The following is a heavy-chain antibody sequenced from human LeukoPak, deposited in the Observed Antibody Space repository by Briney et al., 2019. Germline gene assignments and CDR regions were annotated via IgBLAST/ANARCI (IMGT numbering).Heavy chain of an antibody. Sequence: GGSLRLSCAASGFTFNTYWMHWVRQAPGKGLVWVSPINPDGTVTTHADSVKGRFTISRDNAKNTLYLQMNSLKAEDTAVYYCVRDSPSGFFDLWGRGTLVTVSS. J-gene: IGHJ2*01. V-gene: IGHV3-74*01. CDR2: INPDGTVT. CDR3: VRDSPSGFFDL. D-gene: IGHD6-19*01. CDR1: GFTFNTYW.